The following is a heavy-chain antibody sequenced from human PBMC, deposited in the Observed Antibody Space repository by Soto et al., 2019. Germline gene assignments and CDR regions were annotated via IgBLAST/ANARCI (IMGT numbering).Heavy chain of an antibody. CDR2: INSDGSGT. Sequence: GGSLRLSCAASGFTFSSYWMHWVRQAPGKGLVWVSRINSDGSGTSYADSVKGRFTISRDNAKNTLYLQMNSLRAEDTAVYYCAREAYCTNGVCYDAFDIWGQGTMVTVSS. CDR1: GFTFSSYW. D-gene: IGHD2-8*01. J-gene: IGHJ3*02. V-gene: IGHV3-74*01. CDR3: AREAYCTNGVCYDAFDI.